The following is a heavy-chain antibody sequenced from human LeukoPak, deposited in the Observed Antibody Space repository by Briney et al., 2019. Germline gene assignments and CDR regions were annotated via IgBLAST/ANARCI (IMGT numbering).Heavy chain of an antibody. CDR3: ARDRSIAAAGTYYYYGMDV. CDR1: GYTFTSYG. Sequence: ASVKVSCKASGYTFTSYGISWVRQAPGQGLEWMGWISAYNGNTNYAQKLQGRVTMTTDTSTSTAYMELRSLRSDDTAVYYCARDRSIAAAGTYYYYGMDVWGRGTTVTVSS. J-gene: IGHJ6*02. V-gene: IGHV1-18*01. D-gene: IGHD6-13*01. CDR2: ISAYNGNT.